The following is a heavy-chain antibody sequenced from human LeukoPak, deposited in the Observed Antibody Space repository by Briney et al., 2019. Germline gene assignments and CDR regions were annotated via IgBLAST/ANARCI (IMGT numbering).Heavy chain of an antibody. Sequence: ASVKVSCKTSGYTFTRYDITWVRQAPGQGPEWMGGISVKNGNTNYAQKLRGRVTLSRDTSTSTAYMELRSLTSDDTAVYYCVRDPGAATFDYWGQGTLVTVSP. CDR2: ISVKNGNT. D-gene: IGHD2-15*01. V-gene: IGHV1-18*01. J-gene: IGHJ4*02. CDR1: GYTFTRYD. CDR3: VRDPGAATFDY.